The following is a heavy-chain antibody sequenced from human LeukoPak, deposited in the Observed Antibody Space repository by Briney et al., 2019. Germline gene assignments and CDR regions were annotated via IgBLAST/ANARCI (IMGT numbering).Heavy chain of an antibody. CDR3: ARGEGSYNYFDY. V-gene: IGHV3-30*04. D-gene: IGHD1-26*01. CDR2: ISYDGSNK. CDR1: GFTFSSYA. J-gene: IGHJ4*02. Sequence: GGSLRLSCAASGFTFSSYAMHWVRQGPGKGLEWVAVISYDGSNKYYADSVKGRFTISRDNSKNTLYLQMNSLRAEDTAVYYCARGEGSYNYFDYWGQGTLVTVSS.